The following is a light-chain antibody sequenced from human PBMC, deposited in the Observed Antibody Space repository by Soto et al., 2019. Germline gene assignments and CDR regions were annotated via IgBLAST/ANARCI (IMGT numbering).Light chain of an antibody. CDR2: GAS. CDR1: QSVGNN. V-gene: IGKV3-15*01. J-gene: IGKJ4*01. Sequence: EIVLTQSPVTASLSPGESATLSCRASQSVGNNLAWFQQRPGSGQAPRLLIYGASIRATSVPARFSGSRSGTDFTLTISSLQSEDYAVYYCQQYSNWPLTFGGGTKVDI. CDR3: QQYSNWPLT.